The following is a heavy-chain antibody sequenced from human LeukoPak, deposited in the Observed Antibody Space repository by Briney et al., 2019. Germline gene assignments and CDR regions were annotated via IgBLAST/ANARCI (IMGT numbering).Heavy chain of an antibody. D-gene: IGHD3-22*01. CDR1: GFTSHSYA. CDR2: INGGGDVT. J-gene: IGHJ4*02. V-gene: IGHV3-23*01. Sequence: GGSLRLSCATSGFTSHSYAMSWVRQAPGKGLEWVSAINGGGDVTYYADSVQGRFFFSRDNAKNTLYLQLNSLRAEDTAAYYCARNYYDSSGYSPFFDYWGQGTLVTVSS. CDR3: ARNYYDSSGYSPFFDY.